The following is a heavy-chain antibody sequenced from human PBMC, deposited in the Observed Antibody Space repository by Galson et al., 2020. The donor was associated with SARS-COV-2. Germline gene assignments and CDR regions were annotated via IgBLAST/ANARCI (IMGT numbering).Heavy chain of an antibody. V-gene: IGHV4-59*01. CDR2: IYFSGST. CDR1: GGSMSNYY. D-gene: IGHD5-12*01. Sequence: SETLSLTCTVSGGSMSNYYWSWIRQPPGKGPEWIGYIYFSGSTNCNPSLKSRVIISVDTSKNQFSLKLSSVTAADTAIYYCAGDDLGVTTINGFVYWGQGTPVTVSS. J-gene: IGHJ4*02. CDR3: AGDDLGVTTINGFVY.